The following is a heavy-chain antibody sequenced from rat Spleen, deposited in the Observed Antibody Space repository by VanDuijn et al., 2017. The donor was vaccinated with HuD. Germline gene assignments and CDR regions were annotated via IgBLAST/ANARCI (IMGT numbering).Heavy chain of an antibody. D-gene: IGHD1-1*01. J-gene: IGHJ4*01. CDR2: INAGGGNT. CDR3: ARPAGYYSGEYIMDA. Sequence: EGQLVESGGGLVEPGRSLKLSCAASGFTFSYYVMDWVRQAPKKGLEWVASINAGGGNTYYPDSVKVRFTISRDNAKITLTLQMNSLRSEDTATYFCARPAGYYSGEYIMDAWGQGASVTVSS. V-gene: IGHV5S13*01. CDR1: GFTFSYYV.